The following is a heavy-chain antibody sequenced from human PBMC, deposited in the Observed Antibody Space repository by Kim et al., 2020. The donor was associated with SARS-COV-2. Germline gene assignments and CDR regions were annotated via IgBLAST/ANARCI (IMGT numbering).Heavy chain of an antibody. V-gene: IGHV3-43*02. J-gene: IGHJ6*03. Sequence: GGSLRLSCAASGFTFDDYAMHWVRQAPGKGLEWVSLISGDGGSTYYADSVKGRFTISRDNSKNSLYLQMNSLRTEDTALYYCAKDIKGDYYGSGSYYSYYYYKDVWVKGTTVTVSS. CDR3: AKDIKGDYYGSGSYYSYYYYKDV. D-gene: IGHD3-10*01. CDR2: ISGDGGST. CDR1: GFTFDDYA.